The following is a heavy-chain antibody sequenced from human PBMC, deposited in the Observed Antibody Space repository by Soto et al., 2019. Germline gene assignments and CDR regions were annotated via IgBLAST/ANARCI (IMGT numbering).Heavy chain of an antibody. CDR1: GYTFTDYA. CDR3: ARAVAVPADFDY. D-gene: IGHD6-19*01. J-gene: IGHJ4*02. V-gene: IGHV1-3*05. Sequence: QVQVVQSGAEEKKPGASLKVSCTASGYTFTDYAMHWVRQAPGQRLEWMGWINAGNGNTKYSQKFQGRVTITRDTSASTAYMELSSLRSEATAVYYCARAVAVPADFDYWGQGTLVTVSS. CDR2: INAGNGNT.